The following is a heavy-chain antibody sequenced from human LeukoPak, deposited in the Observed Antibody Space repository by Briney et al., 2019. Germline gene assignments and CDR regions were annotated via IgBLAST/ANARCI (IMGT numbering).Heavy chain of an antibody. Sequence: GGSLRLSCAASGFTFSSYAMHWVRQAPGKGLEWVAVISYDGSNKYYADSVKGRFTISRDNSKNTLYLQMNSLRAEDTAVYYCARGKGDSSSWLDYWGQGTLVTVSS. CDR1: GFTFSSYA. CDR3: ARGKGDSSSWLDY. D-gene: IGHD6-13*01. J-gene: IGHJ4*02. V-gene: IGHV3-30*04. CDR2: ISYDGSNK.